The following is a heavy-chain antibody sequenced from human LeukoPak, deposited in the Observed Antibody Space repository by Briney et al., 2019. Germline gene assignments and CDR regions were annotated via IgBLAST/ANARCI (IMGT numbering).Heavy chain of an antibody. CDR2: IYYSGST. Sequence: PSETLSLTCTVSGGSISSYYWSWIRQPPGKGLEWIGYIYYSGSTNYNPSLKSRVTISVDTSKNQFSLKLSSVTAADTAVYYCAGTSRRYYDFWSGYFFVYWGQGTLVTVSS. J-gene: IGHJ4*02. CDR1: GGSISSYY. D-gene: IGHD3-3*01. V-gene: IGHV4-59*12. CDR3: AGTSRRYYDFWSGYFFVY.